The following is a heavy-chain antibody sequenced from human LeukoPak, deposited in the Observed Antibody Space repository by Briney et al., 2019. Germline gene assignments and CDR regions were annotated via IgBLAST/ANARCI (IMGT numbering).Heavy chain of an antibody. CDR1: GFTFSSYA. V-gene: IGHV3-23*01. D-gene: IGHD5-12*01. CDR2: ISGSGGST. CDR3: AKVLTPYSGYDYSFDY. Sequence: GGSLRLPCAASGFTFSSYAMSWVRQAPGKGLEWVSAISGSGGSTYYADSVKGRFTISRDNSKNTLYLQMNSLRAEDTAVYYCAKVLTPYSGYDYSFDYWGQGTLVTVSS. J-gene: IGHJ4*02.